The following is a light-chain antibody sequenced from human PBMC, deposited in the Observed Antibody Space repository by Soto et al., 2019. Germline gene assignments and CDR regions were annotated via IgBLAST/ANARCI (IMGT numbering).Light chain of an antibody. Sequence: EIVMTQSPATLSVSPGERATLSCRASQSVSSNLAWYQQKPGQAPRLLIYGASTGATGIPARFSGSGSGTDFTLTISRLEPEDFAVYYCQQYGRSPPWTFGQGTKVDIK. CDR1: QSVSSN. V-gene: IGKV3-15*01. CDR2: GAS. CDR3: QQYGRSPPWT. J-gene: IGKJ1*01.